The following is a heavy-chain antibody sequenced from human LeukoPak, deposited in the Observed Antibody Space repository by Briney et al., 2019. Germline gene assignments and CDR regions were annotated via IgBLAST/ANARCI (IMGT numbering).Heavy chain of an antibody. CDR3: AKNMESFDH. Sequence: GGSLRLSCAASGFTFSSYEMNWVRQAPGKGLEWVSYISSSGSTIYYADSVKGRFTISRDNSKKILFLQMNTLKAEDTAVYYCAKNMESFDHWGQGALVTVSS. J-gene: IGHJ4*02. CDR1: GFTFSSYE. CDR2: ISSSGSTI. D-gene: IGHD3-3*01. V-gene: IGHV3-48*03.